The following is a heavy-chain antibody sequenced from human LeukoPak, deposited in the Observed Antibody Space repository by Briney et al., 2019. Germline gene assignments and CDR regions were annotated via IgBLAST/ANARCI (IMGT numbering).Heavy chain of an antibody. CDR2: IYYSGST. CDR1: GGSISSGGYY. D-gene: IGHD4-17*01. CDR3: ARGGMTTVTNGIDY. V-gene: IGHV4-31*03. Sequence: PSQTLSLTCTVSGGSISSGGYYWSWIRQHPGKGLEWIGYIYYSGSTYYNPSLKSRVTISVDTSKNQFSLKLSSVTAADTAVYYCARGGMTTVTNGIDYWGQGTLVTVSS. J-gene: IGHJ4*02.